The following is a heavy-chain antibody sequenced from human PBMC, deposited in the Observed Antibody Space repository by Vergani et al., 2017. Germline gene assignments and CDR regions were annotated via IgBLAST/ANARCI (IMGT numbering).Heavy chain of an antibody. V-gene: IGHV3-21*01. CDR3: ARDEMNAFDI. CDR1: GFTFSSYS. J-gene: IGHJ3*02. CDR2: ISSSSSYI. Sequence: EVQLVESGGGLVKPGGSLRLSCAASGFTFSSYSMNWVRQDPGKGLEWVSSISSSSSYIYYADSVKGRFTISRDNAKNSLYLQMNSLRAEDTAVYYCARDEMNAFDIWGQGTMVTVSS. D-gene: IGHD5-24*01.